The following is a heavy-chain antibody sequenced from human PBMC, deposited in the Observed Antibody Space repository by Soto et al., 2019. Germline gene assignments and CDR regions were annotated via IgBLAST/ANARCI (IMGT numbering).Heavy chain of an antibody. Sequence: VHLVESGGGVVQPGGSLRLSCAASGFTFSSYSLNWVRQAPGKGLEWVSYITSSGTTVYYADSVRGRFTISRDNAKNSLYLQMNSLRDDDTAVYYCARGSSNWAYYFDFWGQGTLVTVSS. J-gene: IGHJ4*02. D-gene: IGHD6-13*01. CDR1: GFTFSSYS. CDR2: ITSSGTTV. CDR3: ARGSSNWAYYFDF. V-gene: IGHV3-48*02.